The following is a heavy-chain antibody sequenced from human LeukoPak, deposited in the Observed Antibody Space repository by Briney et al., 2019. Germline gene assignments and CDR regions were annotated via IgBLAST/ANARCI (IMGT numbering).Heavy chain of an antibody. J-gene: IGHJ4*02. CDR3: SRLPVTAERYKVDF. CDR2: IDPSDSHT. D-gene: IGHD5-24*01. Sequence: GEPLKISCKGSGYSFTNYWMTWVRQTPGKGLEWMGRIDPSDSHTNYRPSFHGHLTISADKYISTPYLRGICLKASHTAMYFCSRLPVTAERYKVDFWGWGTRAMVSS. CDR1: GYSFTNYW. V-gene: IGHV5-10-1*01.